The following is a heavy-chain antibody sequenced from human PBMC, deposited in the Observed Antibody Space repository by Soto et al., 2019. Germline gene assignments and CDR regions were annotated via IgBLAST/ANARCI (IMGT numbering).Heavy chain of an antibody. CDR1: GFTFSSYA. Sequence: PGGSLRLSCAASGFTFSSYAMHWVRQAPGKGLEWVANIKQDGSEKYYADSVKGRFTISRDNAKNSLYLQMNSLRAEDTAVYYCARELFKGFGELYYYYYYGMDVWGQGTTVTVSS. CDR3: ARELFKGFGELYYYYYYGMDV. D-gene: IGHD3-10*01. CDR2: IKQDGSEK. V-gene: IGHV3-7*03. J-gene: IGHJ6*02.